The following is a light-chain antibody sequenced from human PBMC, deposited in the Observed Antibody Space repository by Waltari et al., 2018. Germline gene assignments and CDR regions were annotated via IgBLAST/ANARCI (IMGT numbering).Light chain of an antibody. CDR3: SSYTGSSTLV. CDR1: SRAVGGFNY. V-gene: IGLV2-14*03. Sequence: QSALTQPASVSRSPGQSITISCSGTSRAVGGFNYVSWYQQHPGKAPKVMIYDVSNRPSGVSNRFSGSKSGNTASLTISGLQAEDEADYYCSSYTGSSTLVFGGGTKLTVL. J-gene: IGLJ2*01. CDR2: DVS.